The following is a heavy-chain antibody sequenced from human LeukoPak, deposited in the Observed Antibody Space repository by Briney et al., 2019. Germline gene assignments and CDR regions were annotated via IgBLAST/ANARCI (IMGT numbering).Heavy chain of an antibody. V-gene: IGHV3-23*01. CDR1: GLTVSSYG. D-gene: IGHD3-10*01. CDR3: AKYTSGTSYRGLDQ. Sequence: GGSLRLSCGASGLTVSSYGMSWVRQAPGRGLEWVSTIIGSAVNTYYADSVKGRFTISRDDSKNTVYLQMNSLRAEDTAVYSCAKYTSGTSYRGLDQWGQGTLVTVSS. J-gene: IGHJ4*02. CDR2: IIGSAVNT.